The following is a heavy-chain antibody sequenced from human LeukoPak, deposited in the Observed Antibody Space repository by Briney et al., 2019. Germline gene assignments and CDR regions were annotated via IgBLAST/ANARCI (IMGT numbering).Heavy chain of an antibody. J-gene: IGHJ4*02. Sequence: GGSLRLSCVVSGFTFTSHGMHWIRQAPGKGLEWVAFIQHDGSNKYHADSVKGRFTISRDNSKNSLYLQMNSLRAEDTAVYYCARDDFDYWGQGTLVTVSS. CDR3: ARDDFDY. CDR1: GFTFTSHG. V-gene: IGHV3-30*02. CDR2: IQHDGSNK.